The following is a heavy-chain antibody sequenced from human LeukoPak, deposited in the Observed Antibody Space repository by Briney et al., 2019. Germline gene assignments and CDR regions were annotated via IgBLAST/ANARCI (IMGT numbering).Heavy chain of an antibody. Sequence: PGGSLRLSCAASGFTFSSYAMHWVRQAPGKGLEWVAVISYDGSNKYYADSVKGRFTISRDNSKNTLYLQMNSLRAEGTAVYYCATIPTGGLVRAGVIDVWGQGTTVTVSS. CDR2: ISYDGSNK. V-gene: IGHV3-30-3*01. D-gene: IGHD2-21*01. CDR1: GFTFSSYA. J-gene: IGHJ6*02. CDR3: ATIPTGGLVRAGVIDV.